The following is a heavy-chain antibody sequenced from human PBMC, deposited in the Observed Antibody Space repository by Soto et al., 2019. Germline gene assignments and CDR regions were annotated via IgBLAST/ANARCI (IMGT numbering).Heavy chain of an antibody. J-gene: IGHJ4*02. CDR2: IDPSDSYT. CDR1: GYSFTSYW. D-gene: IGHD2-15*01. V-gene: IGHV5-10-1*01. Sequence: PGESLKISCKGSGYSFTSYWISCVRQMPGKGLEWMGRIDPSDSYTNYSPSFQGHVTISADKSISTAYLQWSSLKASDTAMYYCARHAYCSGGSCYSIDFDYWGKGTLVTVSS. CDR3: ARHAYCSGGSCYSIDFDY.